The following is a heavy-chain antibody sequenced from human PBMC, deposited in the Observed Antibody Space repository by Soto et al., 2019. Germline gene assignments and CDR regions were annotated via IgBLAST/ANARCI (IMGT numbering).Heavy chain of an antibody. CDR1: GFTFSSYS. CDR2: ISSSSSYI. Sequence: GGSLRLSCAASGFTFSSYSMNWVRQAPGKGLEWVSSISSSSSYIYYADSVKGRFTISRDNAKNSLYLQMNSLRAEDTAVYYCARGSYGVTEYYFDYWGQGTLVTVAS. V-gene: IGHV3-21*01. J-gene: IGHJ4*02. CDR3: ARGSYGVTEYYFDY. D-gene: IGHD5-18*01.